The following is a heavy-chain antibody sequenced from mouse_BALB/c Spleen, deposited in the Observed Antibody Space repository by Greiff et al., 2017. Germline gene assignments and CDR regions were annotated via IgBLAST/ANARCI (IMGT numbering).Heavy chain of an antibody. D-gene: IGHD1-1*01. CDR2: ISYSGST. Sequence: EVKLVESGPGLVKPSQSLSLTCTVTGYSITSDYAWNWIRQFPGNKLEWMGYISYSGSTSYNPSLKSRISITRDTSKNQFFLQLNSVTTEDTATYYCARSGLLRYPSYFDVWGAGTTVTVSS. CDR1: GYSITSDYA. J-gene: IGHJ1*01. CDR3: ARSGLLRYPSYFDV. V-gene: IGHV3-2*02.